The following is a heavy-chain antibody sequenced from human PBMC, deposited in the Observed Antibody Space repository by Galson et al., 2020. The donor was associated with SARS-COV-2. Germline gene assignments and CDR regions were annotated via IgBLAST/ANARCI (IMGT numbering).Heavy chain of an antibody. D-gene: IGHD6-13*01. V-gene: IGHV4-59*01. CDR2: IYYSGST. J-gene: IGHJ6*02. Sequence: ETSETLSLTCTVSGGSISTYSWSWIRQPPGKGLEWIGYIYYSGSTKYNPSLKSRVTISVDTSKNQFSLKLSSVTAADTAVYYCARLHSSSWDYDDYGMDVWGQGTTVTVSS. CDR1: GGSISTYS. CDR3: ARLHSSSWDYDDYGMDV.